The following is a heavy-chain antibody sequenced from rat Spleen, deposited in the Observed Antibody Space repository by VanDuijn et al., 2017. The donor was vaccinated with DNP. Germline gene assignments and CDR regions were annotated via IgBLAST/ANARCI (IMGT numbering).Heavy chain of an antibody. CDR1: GFTFSDHN. D-gene: IGHD1-4*01. CDR3: ASRPPPTRGPFDY. J-gene: IGHJ2*01. Sequence: EVQLVESGGDLVQPGRSLKLSCAASGFTFSDHNMAWVRQAPKKGLEWVATINYDGSNTYCRDSVKGRFTISRDNAKSTLYLQMDSLRSEDTATYYCASRPPPTRGPFDYWGQGVLVTVSS. CDR2: INYDGSNT. V-gene: IGHV5-7*01.